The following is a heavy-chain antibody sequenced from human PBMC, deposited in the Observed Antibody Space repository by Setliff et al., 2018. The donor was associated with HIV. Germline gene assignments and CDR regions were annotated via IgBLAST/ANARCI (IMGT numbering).Heavy chain of an antibody. CDR3: ARVFLEWLLYRPDYVTDV. V-gene: IGHV3-48*03. D-gene: IGHD3-3*01. CDR1: GFTFSSYE. Sequence: GGSLRLSCAASGFTFSSYEMNWVRQAPGKGLEWVSYISNSGGTIHYADSVKGRFTISTDNSKGTLYLQMNSLRAEDTAVYYCARVFLEWLLYRPDYVTDVWGQGTTVTVSS. CDR2: ISNSGGTI. J-gene: IGHJ6*02.